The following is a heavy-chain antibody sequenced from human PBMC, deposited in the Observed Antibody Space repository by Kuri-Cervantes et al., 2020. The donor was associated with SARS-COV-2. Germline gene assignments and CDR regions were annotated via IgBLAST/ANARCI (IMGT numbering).Heavy chain of an antibody. CDR1: GFTFDDYA. CDR2: ISWNSGSI. D-gene: IGHD6-13*01. J-gene: IGHJ3*02. V-gene: IGHV3-9*03. CDR3: AKARAAAGAFDI. Sequence: GGSLRLSCAASGFTFDDYAMHWVRQAPGKGLEWVSGISWNSGSIGYADSVKGRFTISRDNAKNSLYLQMNSLRAEDMALYYCAKARAAAGAFDIWGQGTMVTVSS.